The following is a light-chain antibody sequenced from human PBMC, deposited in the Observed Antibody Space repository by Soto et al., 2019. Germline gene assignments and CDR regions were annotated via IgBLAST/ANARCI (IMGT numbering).Light chain of an antibody. Sequence: EIVLTQSPATLSLSPGERATLSCRASHSVSSYLPWYQQKPGQAPRLRSYDASNRATGIPARFSGSGSGTDLTITISSLDTEDFAFYYCQQRSNWLTFGGGTKVEIK. CDR1: HSVSSY. CDR2: DAS. CDR3: QQRSNWLT. J-gene: IGKJ4*01. V-gene: IGKV3-11*01.